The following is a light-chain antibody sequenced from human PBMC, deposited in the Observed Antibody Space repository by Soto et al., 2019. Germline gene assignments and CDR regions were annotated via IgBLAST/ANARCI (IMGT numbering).Light chain of an antibody. CDR1: QSVSRN. CDR2: AAS. V-gene: IGKV3-15*01. J-gene: IGKJ2*02. Sequence: EVAMTQSPATLSVSPGESATLSCKASQSVSRNVAWYQHKPGEAPRLLIYAASTRATGVPARFSGSGSGTDLTLTITNLQSEDFAVYYCQQYGHWPRTFGQGTKLEVK. CDR3: QQYGHWPRT.